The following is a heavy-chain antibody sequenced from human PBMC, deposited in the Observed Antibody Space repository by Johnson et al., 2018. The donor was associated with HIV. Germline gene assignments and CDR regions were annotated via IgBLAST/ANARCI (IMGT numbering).Heavy chain of an antibody. CDR1: GFIVSDNY. Sequence: MQLVESGGGLVQPGGSLRLSCAASGFIVSDNYMSWVRQAPGKGLEWVSVIYSGGNTFYADSVKGRFTITRDNSKNTLSLQMDSLRVEDTAVYFCARGPLPGMSPFDIWGQGTMVTVSS. CDR3: ARGPLPGMSPFDI. V-gene: IGHV3-66*02. J-gene: IGHJ3*02. CDR2: IYSGGNT.